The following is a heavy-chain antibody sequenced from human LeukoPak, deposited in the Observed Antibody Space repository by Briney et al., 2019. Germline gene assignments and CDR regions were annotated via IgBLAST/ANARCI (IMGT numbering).Heavy chain of an antibody. CDR2: IYHSGST. CDR1: GYSISSGYY. D-gene: IGHD1-14*01. J-gene: IGHJ3*02. V-gene: IGHV4-38-2*01. CDR3: ARQVVGQSADKPPRAFDI. Sequence: SETLSLTCAVSGYSISSGYYWGWIREPPGKGLEWFGSIYHSGSTYYNPSLKSRVTISVDTAKNQFSLKLSSVTAADTAVYYCARQVVGQSADKPPRAFDIWGQGTMVTVSS.